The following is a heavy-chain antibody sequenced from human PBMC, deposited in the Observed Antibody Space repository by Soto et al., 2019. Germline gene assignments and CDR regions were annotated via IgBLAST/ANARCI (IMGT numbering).Heavy chain of an antibody. J-gene: IGHJ5*02. CDR1: GGSISSGGYS. CDR3: ARSTVTKIVNWFDP. Sequence: QLQLQESGSGLVKPSQTLSLTCAVSGGSISSGGYSWSWIRQPPGKGLEWVGYIYHSGSTYYNPSLKSRVPISVDRSKNQFSLKLSSVTAADTAVYYCARSTVTKIVNWFDPWGQGTLVTVSS. CDR2: IYHSGST. D-gene: IGHD4-17*01. V-gene: IGHV4-30-2*01.